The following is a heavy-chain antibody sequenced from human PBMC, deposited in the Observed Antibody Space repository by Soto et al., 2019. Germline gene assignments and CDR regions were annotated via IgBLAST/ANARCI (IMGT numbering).Heavy chain of an antibody. J-gene: IGHJ6*02. CDR3: AKDMQVATSCGADYYVMDV. V-gene: IGHV3-9*01. CDR2: ISWNNGNF. Sequence: PGGSLRLTCAASGFTFGAYAMHWVRQAPGKGLEWVAGISWNNGNFGFADSVKGRFTTSRENAKKSLYLQMNRLRAEDTALYYCAKDMQVATSCGADYYVMDVWGQGTTVTVSS. D-gene: IGHD5-12*01. CDR1: GFTFGAYA.